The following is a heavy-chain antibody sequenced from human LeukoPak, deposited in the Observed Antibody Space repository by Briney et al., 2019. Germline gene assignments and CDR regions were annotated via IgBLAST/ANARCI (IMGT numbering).Heavy chain of an antibody. D-gene: IGHD3-10*01. V-gene: IGHV3-30*04. CDR1: GFTFSSYA. CDR3: ARDRNYGSGSKDY. CDR2: ISYAGSNK. Sequence: PGRSLRLSCAASGFTFSSYAMHWVRQAPGKGLEWVAVISYAGSNKYYADSVKGRFTISRDNSKNTLYLQMNSLRAEDTAVYYCARDRNYGSGSKDYWGQGTLVTVSS. J-gene: IGHJ4*02.